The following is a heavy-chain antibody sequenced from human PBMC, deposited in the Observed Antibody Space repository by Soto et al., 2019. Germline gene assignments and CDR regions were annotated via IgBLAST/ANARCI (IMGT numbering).Heavy chain of an antibody. CDR2: IGFSGDST. Sequence: EVQLVESGGGLVQPGGSLRLSCAGSGFPFSSYSMSWVRHAPDKGPEWVSAIGFSGDSTNYADSVKGRFTISRDNSKNTLYLQMNSLTAEDTAVYYCARKFSRSSFYLDYWGQGTLVTVSS. CDR1: GFPFSSYS. CDR3: ARKFSRSSFYLDY. J-gene: IGHJ4*02. V-gene: IGHV3-23*04. D-gene: IGHD2-2*01.